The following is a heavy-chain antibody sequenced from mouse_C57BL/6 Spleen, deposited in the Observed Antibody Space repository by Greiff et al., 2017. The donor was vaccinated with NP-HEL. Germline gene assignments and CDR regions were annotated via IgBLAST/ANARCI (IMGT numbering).Heavy chain of an antibody. V-gene: IGHV5-16*01. Sequence: EVKLVESEGGLVQPGSSMKLSCTASGFTFSDYYMAWVRQVPEKGLEWVANINYDGSSTYYLDSLKSRFIISRDNAKNILYLQMSSLKSEDTATYYCAREGIYYDYDWYFDVWGTGTTVTVSS. J-gene: IGHJ1*03. D-gene: IGHD2-4*01. CDR3: AREGIYYDYDWYFDV. CDR1: GFTFSDYY. CDR2: INYDGSST.